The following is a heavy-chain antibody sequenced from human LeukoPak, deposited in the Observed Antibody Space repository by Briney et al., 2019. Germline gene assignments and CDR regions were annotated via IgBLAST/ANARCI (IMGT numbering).Heavy chain of an antibody. CDR3: VGYCSGGNCPNAFDI. Sequence: PGGSLRLSCAASGFTFSNAWMSWVRQAPGNGLEWLGRIKSKTDGGTTDYAAPVKGRFTISRDDSKNTLYLQMNSLTTEDTAVYYCVGYCSGGNCPNAFDIWGQGTMVTVSS. CDR2: IKSKTDGGTT. CDR1: GFTFSNAW. J-gene: IGHJ3*02. D-gene: IGHD2-15*01. V-gene: IGHV3-15*01.